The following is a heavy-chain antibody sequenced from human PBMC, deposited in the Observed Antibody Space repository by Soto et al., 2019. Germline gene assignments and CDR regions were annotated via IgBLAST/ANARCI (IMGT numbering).Heavy chain of an antibody. J-gene: IGHJ6*02. CDR3: ARSTTPGPYYYGMDV. V-gene: IGHV3-30-3*01. CDR2: ISYDGSNK. D-gene: IGHD1-1*01. Sequence: PXGSLRLSFAASGFTFSSYAMHWVRQAPGKGLEWVAVISYDGSNKYYADSVKGRFTISRDNSKNTLYLQMNSLRAEDAAVYYCARSTTPGPYYYGMDVWGQGTTVTVSS. CDR1: GFTFSSYA.